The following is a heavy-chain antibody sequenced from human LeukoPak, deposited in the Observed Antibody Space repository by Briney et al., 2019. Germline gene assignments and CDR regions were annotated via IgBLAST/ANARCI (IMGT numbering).Heavy chain of an antibody. CDR3: ASPDYYDSSGYYYAY. J-gene: IGHJ4*02. Sequence: PGGSLRLSCSASGFTFRNIHMNWVRQAPGKGLEWVSLISPGGSTYYADSVKGRFTISRDNAKNSLYLQMNSLRAEDTAVYYCASPDYYDSSGYYYAYWGQGTLVTVSS. V-gene: IGHV3-53*01. CDR2: ISPGGST. CDR1: GFTFRNIH. D-gene: IGHD3-22*01.